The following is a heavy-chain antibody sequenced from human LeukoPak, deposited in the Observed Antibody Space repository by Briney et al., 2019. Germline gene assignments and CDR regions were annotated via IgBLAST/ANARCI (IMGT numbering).Heavy chain of an antibody. V-gene: IGHV4-34*01. CDR2: INHSGST. CDR3: ARGNPYDSSGYYRDAFDI. J-gene: IGHJ3*02. CDR1: GGSFSGYY. Sequence: SETLSLTCAVYGGSFSGYYWSWIRQPPGKGLEWIGKINHSGSTNYNPSLKSRVTISVDTSKNQFSLKLSSVTAADTAVYYCARGNPYDSSGYYRDAFDIWGQGTMVTVSS. D-gene: IGHD3-22*01.